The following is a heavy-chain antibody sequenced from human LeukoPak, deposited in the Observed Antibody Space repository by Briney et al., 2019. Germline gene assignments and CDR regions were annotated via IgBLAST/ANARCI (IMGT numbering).Heavy chain of an antibody. D-gene: IGHD6-13*01. CDR1: GFTFSSYA. Sequence: GGSLRLSCAASGFTFSSYAMHWVRQAPGKGLEWVAVISYDGSNKYYADSVKGRFTISRDNSKNTLYLQMNSLRAEDTAVYYCARVAAAGHVGYYFDYWGQGTLVTVSS. V-gene: IGHV3-30*01. J-gene: IGHJ4*02. CDR2: ISYDGSNK. CDR3: ARVAAAGHVGYYFDY.